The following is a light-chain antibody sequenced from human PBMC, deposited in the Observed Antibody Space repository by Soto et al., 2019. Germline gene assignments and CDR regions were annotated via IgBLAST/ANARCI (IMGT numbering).Light chain of an antibody. J-gene: IGLJ2*01. Sequence: QSALTQPASVSGSPGQSITISCTGTSIDVGAYDFVSWYQHSPGKAPKLVTFDVTHRPPGISDRFSGSKSANTASLTISGLQAEDEAFYYCSSYTTRSTLLFGGGTKLNVL. CDR3: SSYTTRSTLL. CDR2: DVT. V-gene: IGLV2-14*01. CDR1: SIDVGAYDF.